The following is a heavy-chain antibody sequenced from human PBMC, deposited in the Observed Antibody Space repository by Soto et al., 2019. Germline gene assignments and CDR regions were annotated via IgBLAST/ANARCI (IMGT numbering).Heavy chain of an antibody. CDR1: GGSISSGDYY. V-gene: IGHV4-30-4*01. CDR3: ARGYSYGYYYYYYYGMDV. D-gene: IGHD5-18*01. CDR2: IYYSGST. J-gene: IGHJ6*02. Sequence: TLSLTCTVSGGSISSGDYYWSWIRQPPGKGLEWIGYIYYSGSTYYNPSLKSRVTISVDTSKNQFSLKLSSVTAADTAVYYCARGYSYGYYYYYYYGMDVWGQGTTVTVSS.